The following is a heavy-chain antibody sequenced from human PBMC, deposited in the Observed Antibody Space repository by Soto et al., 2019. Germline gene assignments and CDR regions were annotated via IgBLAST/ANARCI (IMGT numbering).Heavy chain of an antibody. CDR1: GGSISSYY. CDR2: IYYSGST. Sequence: SETLSLTCTVSGGSISSYYWSWIRQPPGKGLEWIGYIYYSGSTNYNPSLTSRVTISVDTSKNQFSLKLSSVTAADTAVYYCARRFCTFFDIWGKGKMVTVSS. V-gene: IGHV4-59*08. CDR3: ARRFCTFFDI. J-gene: IGHJ3*02. D-gene: IGHD2-8*01.